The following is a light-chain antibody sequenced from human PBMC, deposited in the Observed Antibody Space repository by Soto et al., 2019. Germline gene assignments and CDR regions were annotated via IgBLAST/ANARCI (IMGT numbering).Light chain of an antibody. CDR2: GTF. V-gene: IGKV3-20*01. J-gene: IGKJ5*01. CDR1: QSLGTTD. CDR3: QQYGSLPYA. Sequence: EIVLTQSPGTLSLSPGKPATLSCRASQSLGTTDLVWDQQRSGQPPRLVIHGTFSTASGIPARFSGSGTGEDFALSISTLGPEDLAEYYCQQYGSLPYAFGRGKRLEIQ.